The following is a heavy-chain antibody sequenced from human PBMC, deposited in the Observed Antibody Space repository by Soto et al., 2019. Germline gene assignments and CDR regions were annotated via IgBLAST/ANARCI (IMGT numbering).Heavy chain of an antibody. CDR2: ISGSGGSI. Sequence: EVQLLESGGGLVQPGGSLRLSCAASGFTFSSYAMSWVRQAPGKGLEWVSAISGSGGSIYYADSVKGRFTISRDNSKNTLYLQMNSLRAEDTAVYYCANASPSEMAFDYWGQGTLVTVSS. CDR3: ANASPSEMAFDY. CDR1: GFTFSSYA. J-gene: IGHJ4*02. D-gene: IGHD5-12*01. V-gene: IGHV3-23*01.